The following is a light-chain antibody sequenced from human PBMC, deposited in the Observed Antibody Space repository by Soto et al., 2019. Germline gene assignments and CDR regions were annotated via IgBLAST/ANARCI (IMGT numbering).Light chain of an antibody. J-gene: IGLJ2*01. V-gene: IGLV4-69*01. Sequence: QLVLTQSPSASASLGASVKLTCTLSSGHSNYAIAWHQQQPEKGSRYLMQLNNDGSHSKGDGIPDRFSGSSSGAERYLTISSLQSEDESDYYCQTWDTGISVVFGGGTKLTVL. CDR3: QTWDTGISVV. CDR1: SGHSNYA. CDR2: LNNDGSH.